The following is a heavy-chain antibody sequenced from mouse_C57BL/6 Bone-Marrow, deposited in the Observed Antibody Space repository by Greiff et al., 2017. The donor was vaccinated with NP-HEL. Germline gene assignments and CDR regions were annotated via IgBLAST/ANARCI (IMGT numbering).Heavy chain of an antibody. CDR3: GRTTVHYAMDY. V-gene: IGHV1-4*01. D-gene: IGHD1-1*01. Sequence: VKVVESGAELARPGASVKMSCKASGYTFTSYTMHWVKQRPGQGLEWIGYINPSSGYTKYNQKFKDKATLTADKSSSTAYMQLSSLTSEDSAVYYCGRTTVHYAMDYWGQGTTLTVSS. CDR2: INPSSGYT. CDR1: GYTFTSYT. J-gene: IGHJ2*01.